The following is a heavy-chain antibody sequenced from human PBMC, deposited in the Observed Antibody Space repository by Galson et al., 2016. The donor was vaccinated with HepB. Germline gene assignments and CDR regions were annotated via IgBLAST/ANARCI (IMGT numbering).Heavy chain of an antibody. V-gene: IGHV3-66*01. CDR1: GFTVFNNY. CDR3: ARSQISGVVNGPY. CDR2: IYSGGST. J-gene: IGHJ4*02. D-gene: IGHD3-3*01. Sequence: SLRLSCAASGFTVFNNYMTWVRQAPGKGLEWVSLIYSGGSTHYADSVKGRFTISRDSSKTTLYLQMNNLRAEDTAVYYCARSQISGVVNGPYWGQGTLVTVSS.